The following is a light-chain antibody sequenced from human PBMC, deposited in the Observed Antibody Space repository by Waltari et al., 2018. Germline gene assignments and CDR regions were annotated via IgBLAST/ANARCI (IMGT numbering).Light chain of an antibody. CDR1: QSLFYSSNNKNY. CDR3: HQYYSDPPTT. CDR2: WAS. Sequence: IVLTQSPDSLAVSLGERATINCRSRQSLFYSSNNKNYLAWYQKKPGQPPKMLIYWASTRESGVPDRFSGSGFGTDFSLTISNLQAEDVAVYYCHQYYSDPPTTFGQGTKVEIK. J-gene: IGKJ1*01. V-gene: IGKV4-1*01.